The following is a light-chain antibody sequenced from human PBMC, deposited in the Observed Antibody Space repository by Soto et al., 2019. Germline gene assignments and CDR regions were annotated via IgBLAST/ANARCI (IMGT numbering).Light chain of an antibody. Sequence: DIQMTQSPSSVSASVGDRVSITCRASPGISSWFAWYQQNPGRAPKRLIYTGSSLQSGVTSRFSGTGSGTEFTLTISSLQPEDVATYYCQQANRFPLTCGGGTKVEIK. J-gene: IGKJ4*02. CDR3: QQANRFPLT. CDR2: TGS. CDR1: PGISSW. V-gene: IGKV1-12*01.